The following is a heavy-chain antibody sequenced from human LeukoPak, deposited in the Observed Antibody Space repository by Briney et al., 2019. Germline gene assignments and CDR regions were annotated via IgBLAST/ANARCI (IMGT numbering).Heavy chain of an antibody. Sequence: SGGSLRLSCAAPGFTFSSYSMNWVRQAPGKGLEWVSSISSSSSYIYYADSVKGRFTVSRDNARNSLELQMNSLRAEDTAVYYCARSRRDGDYLFNAFDIWGQGTMVTVSS. CDR1: GFTFSSYS. D-gene: IGHD4-17*01. CDR3: ARSRRDGDYLFNAFDI. V-gene: IGHV3-21*01. J-gene: IGHJ3*02. CDR2: ISSSSSYI.